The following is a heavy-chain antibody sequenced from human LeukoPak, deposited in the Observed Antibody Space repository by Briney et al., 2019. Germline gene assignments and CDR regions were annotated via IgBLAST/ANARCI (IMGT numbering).Heavy chain of an antibody. CDR2: INHCGST. D-gene: IGHD2-15*01. CDR1: GGSFSGYY. Sequence: SETLSLTCAVYGGSFSGYYWSWIRQPPGKGLEWIGEINHCGSTNYNPSLKSRVTISVDTSKNQFSLKLSSVTAADTAVYYCASPPRSGHCSGGSCYFNYWGQGTLVTVSS. J-gene: IGHJ4*02. V-gene: IGHV4-34*01. CDR3: ASPPRSGHCSGGSCYFNY.